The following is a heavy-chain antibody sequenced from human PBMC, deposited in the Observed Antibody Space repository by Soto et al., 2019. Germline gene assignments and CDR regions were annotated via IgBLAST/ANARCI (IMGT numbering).Heavy chain of an antibody. Sequence: TSETLSLTCAIYGASLGGFHWTWLRQAPGKGLEWIGELIHGGSTNYNPSLKGRVSVSLDTSNNQFSLHLMSVTAADTAVYYCARSPLGYDYVRQTWREVGDSFDIWGRGTLVT. D-gene: IGHD3-16*01. CDR3: ARSPLGYDYVRQTWREVGDSFDI. V-gene: IGHV4-34*12. CDR2: LIHGGST. CDR1: GASLGGFH. J-gene: IGHJ3*02.